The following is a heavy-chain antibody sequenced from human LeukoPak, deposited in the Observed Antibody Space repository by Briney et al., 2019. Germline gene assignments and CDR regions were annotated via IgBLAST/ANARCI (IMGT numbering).Heavy chain of an antibody. CDR1: GGSLSSGSYS. CDR3: ARDPGSPRGYFDL. CDR2: IYHSGST. V-gene: IGHV4-30-2*01. D-gene: IGHD2-15*01. Sequence: SETLSLTCTVSGGSLSSGSYSWRWLRQPPGRGLEWIGYIYHSGSTYYNPSLKSRVTISVDRSKKQFSLKLGSVTAADTAVYYCARDPGSPRGYFDLWGRGTLVTVSS. J-gene: IGHJ2*01.